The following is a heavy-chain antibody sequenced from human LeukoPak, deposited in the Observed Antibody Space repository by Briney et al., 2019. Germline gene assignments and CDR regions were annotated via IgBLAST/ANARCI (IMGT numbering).Heavy chain of an antibody. D-gene: IGHD3/OR15-3a*01. V-gene: IGHV1-2*02. J-gene: IGHJ4*02. CDR2: INPNSGGT. CDR1: GYTFTGYY. Sequence: ASVKVSCKASGYTFTGYYMHWVRQAPGQGLEWMGWINPNSGGTNYAQKFQGRVTMTRDTSISTAYMELSRLRSDDTAVSSSERGLDSFPYGGQRTLVTVSS. CDR3: ERGLDSFPY.